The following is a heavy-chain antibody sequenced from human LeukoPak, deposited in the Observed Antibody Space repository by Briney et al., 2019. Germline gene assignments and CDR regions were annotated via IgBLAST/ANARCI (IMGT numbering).Heavy chain of an antibody. J-gene: IGHJ4*02. D-gene: IGHD3-16*02. Sequence: PSETLSLTCTVSGYSISSGYYWGWIRQPPGKGLEWIGSIYHSGSTYYNPSLKSRVTISVDTSKNQFSLKLSSVTAADTAVYYCARDMITFGGVIVNVDYWGQGTLVTVSS. CDR3: ARDMITFGGVIVNVDY. CDR1: GYSISSGYY. V-gene: IGHV4-38-2*02. CDR2: IYHSGST.